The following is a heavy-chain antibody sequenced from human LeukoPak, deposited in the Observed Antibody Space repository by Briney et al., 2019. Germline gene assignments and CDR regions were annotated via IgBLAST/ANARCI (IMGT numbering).Heavy chain of an antibody. J-gene: IGHJ6*03. D-gene: IGHD5-18*01. CDR3: ARTTEGGYTYNYFYYYYMDV. Sequence: PSETLSLTCTVSGGSISSGSYYWSWIRQPAGKGLGWIGRICTSGSTNYNPSLKSRISISVDTSKNQFSLKLSSVTAADTAVYYCARTTEGGYTYNYFYYYYMDVWGKGTTVTISS. CDR2: ICTSGST. V-gene: IGHV4-61*02. CDR1: GGSISSGSYY.